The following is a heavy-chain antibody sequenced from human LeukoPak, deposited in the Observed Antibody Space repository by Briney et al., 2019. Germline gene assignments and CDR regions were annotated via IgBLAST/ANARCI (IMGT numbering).Heavy chain of an antibody. Sequence: EGSLRLSCAASGFTFSTSVMHWVRQAPGKGLEWVTLISFDGSNKYYADSVKGRFTISRDNSKDRLYLQMNGLRPDDTAVYYCARGIYYDIFTGPPDYWGQGTLVTVSS. CDR2: ISFDGSNK. CDR3: ARGIYYDIFTGPPDY. CDR1: GFTFSTSV. J-gene: IGHJ4*02. V-gene: IGHV3-30*04. D-gene: IGHD3-9*01.